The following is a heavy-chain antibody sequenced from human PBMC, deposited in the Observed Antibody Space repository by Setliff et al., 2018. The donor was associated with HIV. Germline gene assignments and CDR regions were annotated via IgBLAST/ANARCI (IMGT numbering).Heavy chain of an antibody. V-gene: IGHV4-4*07. CDR2: IYTSGST. Sequence: SETLSLTCFVSGVSISGHFWGWLRQPPGKGLEWIGRIYTSGSTNYNPSLKSRVTMSVDTSKNQFSLKLSSVTAADTAVYYCARYYSSGWRQANDAFDIWGQGTMVTVSS. CDR3: ARYYSSGWRQANDAFDI. D-gene: IGHD6-19*01. CDR1: GVSISGHF. J-gene: IGHJ3*02.